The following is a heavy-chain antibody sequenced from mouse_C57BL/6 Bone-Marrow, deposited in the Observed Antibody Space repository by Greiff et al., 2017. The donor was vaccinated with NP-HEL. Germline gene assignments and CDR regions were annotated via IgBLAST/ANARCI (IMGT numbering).Heavy chain of an antibody. CDR2: ILPGSGST. CDR3: ARREMVTTLYYYAMDY. V-gene: IGHV1-9*01. Sequence: VKLQESGAELMKPGASVKLSCKATGYTFTGYWIEWVKQRPGHGLEWIGEILPGSGSTNYNEKFKGKAPFTADTSSNTAYMQLSSLTTEDSAIYYCARREMVTTLYYYAMDYWGQGTSVTVSS. CDR1: GYTFTGYW. D-gene: IGHD2-1*01. J-gene: IGHJ4*01.